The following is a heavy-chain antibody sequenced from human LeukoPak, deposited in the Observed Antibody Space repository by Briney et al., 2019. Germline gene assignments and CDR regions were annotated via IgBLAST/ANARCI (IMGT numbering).Heavy chain of an antibody. D-gene: IGHD1-26*01. J-gene: IGHJ4*02. CDR2: ISAYNGNT. CDR3: ARAHVVGATTQFGY. V-gene: IGHV1-18*01. CDR1: GYTFTSYG. Sequence: ASVKVSCKASGYTFTSYGISWVRQAPGQGLEWMGWISAYNGNTNYAQKFQGRVTITRNTSISTAYMELSSLRSEDTAVYYCARAHVVGATTQFGYWGQGTLVTVSS.